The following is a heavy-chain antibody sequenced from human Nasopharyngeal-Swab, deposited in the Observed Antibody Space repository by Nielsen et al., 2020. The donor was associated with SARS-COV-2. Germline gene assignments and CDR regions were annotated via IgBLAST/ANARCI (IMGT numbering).Heavy chain of an antibody. V-gene: IGHV3-21*01. J-gene: IGHJ4*02. Sequence: WIRQPPGKGLEWVSSISSTGSYIYYADSVKGRFTISRDNAKNSLYLQMNSLRVEDTAVYYCARVSYYDILTGYYKGFFDYWGQGTLVTVSS. D-gene: IGHD3-9*01. CDR2: ISSTGSYI. CDR3: ARVSYYDILTGYYKGFFDY.